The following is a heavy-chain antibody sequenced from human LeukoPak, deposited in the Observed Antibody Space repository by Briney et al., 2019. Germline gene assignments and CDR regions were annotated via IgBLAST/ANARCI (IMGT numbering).Heavy chain of an antibody. CDR2: ISSSGSTI. D-gene: IGHD6-13*01. Sequence: GSLILSSASSGFTFSDYYMSWIRPAAGKGLEWVSYISSSGSTIYYAASVKGRFTISRDNAKNSLYLQMNSLRAEDTAVYYCASPGIAAAGTGSNWFDPWGQGTLVTVSS. CDR3: ASPGIAAAGTGSNWFDP. CDR1: GFTFSDYY. V-gene: IGHV3-11*01. J-gene: IGHJ5*02.